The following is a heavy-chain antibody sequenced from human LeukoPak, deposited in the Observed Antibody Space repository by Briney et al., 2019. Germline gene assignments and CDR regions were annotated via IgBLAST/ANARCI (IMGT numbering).Heavy chain of an antibody. V-gene: IGHV5-51*01. CDR3: ATFPGESSVSTRGDGFDI. CDR2: IYPGDSDT. J-gene: IGHJ3*02. CDR1: GYSFTSYW. Sequence: GESLKISCKGSGYSFTSYWIGWVRQMPGKGLEWMGIIYPGDSDTRYSPSFQGQVTISADKSISTAYLQWSSLKASDTAMYYCATFPGESSVSTRGDGFDIWGQGTMVTVSS. D-gene: IGHD5/OR15-5a*01.